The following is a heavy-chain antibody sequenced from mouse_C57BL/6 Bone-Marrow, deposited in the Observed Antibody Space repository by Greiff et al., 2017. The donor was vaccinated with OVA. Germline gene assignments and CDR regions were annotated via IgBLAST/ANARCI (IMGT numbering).Heavy chain of an antibody. Sequence: QVQLKQSGAELVKPGASVKLSCKASGYTFTEYTIHWVKQRSGQGLEWIGWFYPGSGSIKYNEKFKDKATLTADKSSSTVYMELSRLTSEDSAVYFCARAEDGQLGRYYFDYWGQGTTLTVSS. J-gene: IGHJ2*01. CDR2: FYPGSGSI. V-gene: IGHV1-62-2*01. CDR3: ARAEDGQLGRYYFDY. D-gene: IGHD4-1*02. CDR1: GYTFTEYT.